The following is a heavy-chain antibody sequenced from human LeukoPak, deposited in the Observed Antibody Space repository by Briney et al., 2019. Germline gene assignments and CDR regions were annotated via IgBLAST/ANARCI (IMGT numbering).Heavy chain of an antibody. CDR3: ATSGSSRYWFDP. J-gene: IGHJ5*02. CDR1: GGSFSGYY. CDR2: IYHSGNT. D-gene: IGHD2-15*01. Sequence: SETLSLTCAVYGGSFSGYYWSWIRQPPGKGLEWIGEIYHSGNTNYNSSLKSRVTISIDKAKNQFSLKLSSVTAADTAVYYCATSGSSRYWFDPWGQGTLVTVSS. V-gene: IGHV4-34*01.